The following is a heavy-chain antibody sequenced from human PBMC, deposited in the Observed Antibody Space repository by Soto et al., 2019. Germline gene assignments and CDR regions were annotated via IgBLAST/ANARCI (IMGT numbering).Heavy chain of an antibody. CDR3: AALMTTVTP. CDR1: GFTFSSYA. D-gene: IGHD4-17*01. V-gene: IGHV3-30-3*01. CDR2: ISYDGSNK. J-gene: IGHJ5*02. Sequence: SLRLSCAASGFTFSSYAMHWVRQAPGKGLEWVAVISYDGSNKYYADSVKGRFTISRDNSKNTLYLQMNSLRAEDTAVYYCAALMTTVTPWGQGTLVTVSS.